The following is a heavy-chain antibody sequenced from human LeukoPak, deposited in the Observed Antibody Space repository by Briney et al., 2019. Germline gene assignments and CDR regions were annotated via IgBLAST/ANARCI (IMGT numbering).Heavy chain of an antibody. CDR2: IIPIFGTA. CDR1: GGTFSSYA. D-gene: IGHD2-15*01. V-gene: IGHV1-69*13. J-gene: IGHJ5*02. CDR3: AREVRYCSGGSCYFQGPEGFDP. Sequence: ASVKVSCKASGGTFSSYAISWARQAPGQGLEWMGGIIPIFGTANYAQKFQGRVTITADESTSTAYMELSSLRSEDTAVYYCAREVRYCSGGSCYFQGPEGFDPWGQGTLVTVSS.